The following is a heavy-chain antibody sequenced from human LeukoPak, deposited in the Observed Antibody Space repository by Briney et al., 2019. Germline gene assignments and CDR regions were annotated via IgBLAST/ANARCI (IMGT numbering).Heavy chain of an antibody. V-gene: IGHV3-33*01. J-gene: IGHJ4*02. CDR3: ARDHLRSTVTSYIDY. CDR1: GFTFSSYG. CDR2: IWYDGSNK. D-gene: IGHD4-17*01. Sequence: GGSLRLSCAASGFTFSSYGMHWVRQAPGKGLEWVAVIWYDGSNKYYADSVKGRFTISRDNSRNTLYLQTNSLRAEDTAVYYCARDHLRSTVTSYIDYWGQGTLVTVSS.